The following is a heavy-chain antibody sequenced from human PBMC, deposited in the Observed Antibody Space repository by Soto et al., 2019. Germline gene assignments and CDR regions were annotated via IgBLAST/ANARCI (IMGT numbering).Heavy chain of an antibody. J-gene: IGHJ6*02. D-gene: IGHD3-3*01. V-gene: IGHV3-33*01. Sequence: GSLRLSCAASGFNFATYGMNWVRQAPGKGLEWVAVIWYDGSDRYHADSVKGRFTISRDNSKNTLYLQMNSLRVEDTAVYYCARAPDFRGYDFWSGYYLPYYYYGMDVWGQGTTVTVSS. CDR3: ARAPDFRGYDFWSGYYLPYYYYGMDV. CDR1: GFNFATYG. CDR2: IWYDGSDR.